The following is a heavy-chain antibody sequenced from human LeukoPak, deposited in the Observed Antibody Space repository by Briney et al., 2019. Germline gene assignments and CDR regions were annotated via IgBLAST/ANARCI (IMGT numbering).Heavy chain of an antibody. Sequence: ASVKVSCKASGYTFTSYGISWVRQAPGQGLEWMGWISAYNGNTNYAQKLQGRVTMPTDTSTSTAYMELRSLRSGDTAVYYCARDLVVRGLRPNWFDPWGQGTLVTVSS. CDR3: ARDLVVRGLRPNWFDP. J-gene: IGHJ5*02. D-gene: IGHD3-10*01. CDR1: GYTFTSYG. CDR2: ISAYNGNT. V-gene: IGHV1-18*01.